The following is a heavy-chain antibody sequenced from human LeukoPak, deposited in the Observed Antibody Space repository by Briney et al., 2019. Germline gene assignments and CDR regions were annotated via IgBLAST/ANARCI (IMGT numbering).Heavy chain of an antibody. CDR3: ARGPMGATTKVFDY. D-gene: IGHD1-26*01. Sequence: PSQTLSLTCTVSGGSISSGDYYWSWIRQPPGKGLEWIGYIYYSGSTNYNPSLKSRVTISVDTSKNQFSLKLSSVTAADTAVYYCARGPMGATTKVFDYWGQGTLVTVSS. J-gene: IGHJ4*02. V-gene: IGHV4-61*08. CDR2: IYYSGST. CDR1: GGSISSGDYY.